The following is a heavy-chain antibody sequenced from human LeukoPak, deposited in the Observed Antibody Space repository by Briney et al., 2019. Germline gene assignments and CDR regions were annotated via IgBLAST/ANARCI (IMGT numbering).Heavy chain of an antibody. Sequence: SETLSLTCTVSGGSISSHYWSWIRQPPGKGLEWIGYIYYSGSTNYNPSLKSRVTISVDTSKNQFSLKLGSVTAADTAVYYCARVSGEQLAYYFDYWGQGTLVTVSS. V-gene: IGHV4-59*11. D-gene: IGHD6-13*01. CDR2: IYYSGST. J-gene: IGHJ4*02. CDR1: GGSISSHY. CDR3: ARVSGEQLAYYFDY.